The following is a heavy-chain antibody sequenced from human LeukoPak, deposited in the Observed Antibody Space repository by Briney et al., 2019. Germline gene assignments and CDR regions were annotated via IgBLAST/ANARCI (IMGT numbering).Heavy chain of an antibody. V-gene: IGHV3-48*04. CDR1: GFTFSSYS. CDR2: ISSSSSTI. J-gene: IGHJ6*03. Sequence: PGGSLRLSCAASGFTFSSYSMNWVRQAPGKGLEWVSYISSSSSTIYYADSVKGRFTISRDNAKNSLYLQMNSLRAEDTAVYYCARNKLGTSEKYMDVWGKGTTVTISS. CDR3: ARNKLGTSEKYMDV. D-gene: IGHD7-27*01.